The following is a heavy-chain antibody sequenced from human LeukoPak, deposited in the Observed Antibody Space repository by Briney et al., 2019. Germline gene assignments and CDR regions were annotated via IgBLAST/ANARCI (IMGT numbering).Heavy chain of an antibody. CDR3: ARSHYDFWSGYSVGIDY. D-gene: IGHD3-3*01. Sequence: PSETLSLTCAVSGYSISSGYYWGWIRQPPGKGLEWIGSIYHSGSTYYNPSLKSRVTISVDTSKNQFSLKLSSVTAADTAVYYCARSHYDFWSGYSVGIDYWGPGTLVTVSS. CDR2: IYHSGST. J-gene: IGHJ4*02. V-gene: IGHV4-38-2*01. CDR1: GYSISSGYY.